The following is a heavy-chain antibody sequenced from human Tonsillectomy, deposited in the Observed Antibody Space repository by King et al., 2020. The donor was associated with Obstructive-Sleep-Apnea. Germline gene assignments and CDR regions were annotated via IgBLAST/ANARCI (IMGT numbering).Heavy chain of an antibody. CDR1: GVSISSTNW. V-gene: IGHV4-4*02. Sequence: VQLQESGPGLVKPSGTLSLTCAVSGVSISSTNWWNWVRQPPGKGLEWIGEIYHSGNTNYNPSLKSRVTISVDKSKNQFSLNLNSVTAADTAVYYCARVTWRPNYYGLDVWGQGTTVTVSS. J-gene: IGHJ6*02. CDR3: ARVTWRPNYYGLDV. CDR2: IYHSGNT. D-gene: IGHD5-24*01.